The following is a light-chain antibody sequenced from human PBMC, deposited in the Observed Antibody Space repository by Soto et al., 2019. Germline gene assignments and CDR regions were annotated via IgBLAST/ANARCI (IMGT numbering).Light chain of an antibody. V-gene: IGLV2-23*02. J-gene: IGLJ3*02. Sequence: QPASVSGSPGQSITISCTGTSSDVGLYNLVSWYQQLPGKAPKLIIYEVNERPSGISDRFSGSKSGNTASLTISGLQDEDEADCYCCSYVGSSILMFGGGTQLTVL. CDR2: EVN. CDR1: SSDVGLYNL. CDR3: CSYVGSSILM.